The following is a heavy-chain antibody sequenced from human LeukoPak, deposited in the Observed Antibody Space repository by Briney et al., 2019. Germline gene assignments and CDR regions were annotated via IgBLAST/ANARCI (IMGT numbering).Heavy chain of an antibody. D-gene: IGHD2-2*01. V-gene: IGHV1-2*02. Sequence: ASVKVSCKASGYTFTGYYMHWVRQAPGQGLEWMGWINPNSGGTNYAQKFQGRVTMTRDTSISTAYMELSRLRSDDTAVYYCARVVPAANKNYYGMDVWAKGPRSPSP. J-gene: IGHJ6*02. CDR2: INPNSGGT. CDR3: ARVVPAANKNYYGMDV. CDR1: GYTFTGYY.